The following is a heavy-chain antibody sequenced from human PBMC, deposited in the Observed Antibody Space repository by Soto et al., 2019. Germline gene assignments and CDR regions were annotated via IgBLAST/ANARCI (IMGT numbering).Heavy chain of an antibody. Sequence: SETLSLTCTLSRGSISSGDYYWCWLRQPPGQGLEWIGYIYYSGSTYYNPSLKSRVTISVDTSKNQFSLKLSAVTAPDTAVYYSVRPGYGYGSWRDCDYWGQG. CDR2: IYYSGST. CDR3: VRPGYGYGSWRDCDY. D-gene: IGHD5-18*01. CDR1: RGSISSGDYY. V-gene: IGHV4-30-4*01. J-gene: IGHJ4*02.